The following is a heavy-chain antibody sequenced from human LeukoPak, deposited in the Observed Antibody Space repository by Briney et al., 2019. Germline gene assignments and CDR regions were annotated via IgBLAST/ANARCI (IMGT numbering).Heavy chain of an antibody. CDR1: GGSISSYY. V-gene: IGHV4-59*01. Sequence: SETLSLTCTVSGGSISSYYWSWIRQPPGKGLEWIGYIYYSGSTNYNPSLKSRVTISVDTSKNQFSLKLSSVTAADMAVYYCARNVLYYYDSSGTDAFDIWGQGTMVTVSS. CDR3: ARNVLYYYDSSGTDAFDI. J-gene: IGHJ3*02. CDR2: IYYSGST. D-gene: IGHD3-22*01.